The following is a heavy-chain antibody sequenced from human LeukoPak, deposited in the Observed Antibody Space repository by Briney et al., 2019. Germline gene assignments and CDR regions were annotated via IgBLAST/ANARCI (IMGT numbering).Heavy chain of an antibody. V-gene: IGHV3-23*01. J-gene: IGHJ5*02. CDR1: GFTFSSYA. CDR2: FSGNGEST. D-gene: IGHD3/OR15-3a*01. Sequence: GGSLRLSCAASGFTFSSYAMSWVRQAPGKGLEWVSVFSGNGESTDYADSVKGRFTISRDNSKNTLYLQMDSLRAEDTAVYYCAKSPKFWTAQNWFDPWGQGTLVTVSS. CDR3: AKSPKFWTAQNWFDP.